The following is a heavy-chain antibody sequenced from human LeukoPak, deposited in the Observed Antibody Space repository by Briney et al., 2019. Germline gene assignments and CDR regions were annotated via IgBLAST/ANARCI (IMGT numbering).Heavy chain of an antibody. J-gene: IGHJ3*02. CDR3: ARGSPSSSSWLPRDALDI. D-gene: IGHD6-13*01. Sequence: ASVKVSCKASGYTFTGYYMHWVRQAPGQGLEWMGWINPNSGGTNYAQKFQGRVTMTRDTSISIAYMELSRLRSDDTAVYYCARGSPSSSSWLPRDALDIWGQGTMVTVSS. CDR2: INPNSGGT. CDR1: GYTFTGYY. V-gene: IGHV1-2*02.